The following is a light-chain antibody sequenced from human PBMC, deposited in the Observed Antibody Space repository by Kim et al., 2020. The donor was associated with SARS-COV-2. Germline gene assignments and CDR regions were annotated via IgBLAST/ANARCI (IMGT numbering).Light chain of an antibody. CDR1: QSVRTS. Sequence: EIVLTQSPATLSLSPGERATLSCRASQSVRTSLAWYQQKPGQAPRLLIFDASHRATGIAAKFSGSGSGTDFTLTISSLEPEDFAVYYCQQRDNWPSLTFGGGTKVDIK. J-gene: IGKJ4*01. CDR3: QQRDNWPSLT. CDR2: DAS. V-gene: IGKV3-11*01.